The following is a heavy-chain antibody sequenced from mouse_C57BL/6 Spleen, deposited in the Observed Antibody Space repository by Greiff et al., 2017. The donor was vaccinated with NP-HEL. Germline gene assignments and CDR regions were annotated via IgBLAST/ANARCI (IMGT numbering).Heavy chain of an antibody. J-gene: IGHJ2*01. D-gene: IGHD3-2*02. V-gene: IGHV1-69*01. CDR2: IDPSDSYT. CDR3: ARSSGLRLLDY. CDR1: GYTFTSYW. Sequence: QVQLQQPGAELVMPGASVKLSCKASGYTFTSYWMHWVKQRPGQGLEWIGEIDPSDSYTNYIQKFKGKSTLTVDKSSSTAYMQLSSLTSEDSAVYYCARSSGLRLLDYWGQGTTLTVSS.